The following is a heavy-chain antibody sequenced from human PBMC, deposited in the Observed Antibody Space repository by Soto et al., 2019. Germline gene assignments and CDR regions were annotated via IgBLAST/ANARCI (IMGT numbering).Heavy chain of an antibody. V-gene: IGHV3-72*01. D-gene: IGHD6-13*01. CDR1: GFTFSDHY. CDR3: VRPTYTSNWNLDY. J-gene: IGHJ4*01. CDR2: SRNKANSYTT. Sequence: GGSLRLSCAASGFTFSDHYMDWVRQAPGKGLEWVGRSRNKANSYTTEYGASVKGRFTISRDDSKNSLYLQMNSLKTEDTAVYYCVRPTYTSNWNLDYWGQGTLVTVPQ.